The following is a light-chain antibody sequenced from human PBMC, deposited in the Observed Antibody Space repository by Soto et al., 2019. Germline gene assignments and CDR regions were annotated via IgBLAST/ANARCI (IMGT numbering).Light chain of an antibody. J-gene: IGLJ1*01. CDR2: YDD. V-gene: IGLV1-36*01. Sequence: QSVLTQPPSVSGAPRQRVAISGSGSSSNIGSNAVNWYQQFPGKAPKLLIYYDDLLASGVSARFSGSKSGTSASLAISGPQSEDEADYYCAAWDDSTKSHVFGTGTKVTVL. CDR1: SSNIGSNA. CDR3: AAWDDSTKSHV.